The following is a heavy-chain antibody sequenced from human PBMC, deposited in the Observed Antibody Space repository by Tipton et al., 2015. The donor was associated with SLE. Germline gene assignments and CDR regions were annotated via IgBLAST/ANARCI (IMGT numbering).Heavy chain of an antibody. CDR1: GGSISSGSYY. CDR2: LDDSGNT. Sequence: QVQLVQSGAEVKPSETLSLTCTVSGGSISSGSYYWSWIRQPPGKGLEWIGSLDDSGNTNYNPSLRSRVTMSIDTSKNQFALNLRSVTAADTAVYYCAKDRGTYPGPYFENWGQGTLVTVSS. J-gene: IGHJ4*02. V-gene: IGHV4-61*01. CDR3: AKDRGTYPGPYFEN. D-gene: IGHD3-16*01.